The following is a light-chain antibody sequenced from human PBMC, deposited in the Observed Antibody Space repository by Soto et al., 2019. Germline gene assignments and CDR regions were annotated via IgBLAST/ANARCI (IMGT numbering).Light chain of an antibody. V-gene: IGKV4-1*01. CDR1: QSVLHTSNNKNY. CDR3: QQRSNWPPVT. J-gene: IGKJ1*01. CDR2: WAS. Sequence: DIVMTQSPDSLPVSLGERATINCKSSQSVLHTSNNKNYLAWFQQKPGQPPRLLIYWASTRGSGVPDRFSGSGSGSDFTLTISSLQAEDVAVYSCQQRSNWPPVTFGQGTKVEIK.